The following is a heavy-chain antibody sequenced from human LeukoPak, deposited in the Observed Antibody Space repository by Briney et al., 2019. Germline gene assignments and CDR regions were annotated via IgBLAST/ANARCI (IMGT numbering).Heavy chain of an antibody. CDR1: GGSISSSSYY. V-gene: IGHV4-39*02. CDR3: ARDSSSWRFDY. CDR2: IYYSGST. J-gene: IGHJ4*02. D-gene: IGHD6-13*01. Sequence: SETLSLTCTVSGGSISSSSYYWGWIPQPPGKGLEWIGSIYYSGSTYYNQSLKSRVTISVDTSKNQYSLKLSSVTAADTAVYYCARDSSSWRFDYWGRGTLVIVS.